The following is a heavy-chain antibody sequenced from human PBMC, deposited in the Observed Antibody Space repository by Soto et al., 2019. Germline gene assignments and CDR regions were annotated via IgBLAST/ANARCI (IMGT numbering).Heavy chain of an antibody. J-gene: IGHJ4*02. CDR2: ISVSGNII. CDR3: VRDTMRASAAASLEY. CDR1: GFTFSTYE. Sequence: EVHLVESGGGLVQPGGSLRLSCAASGFTFSTYEFNWVRQAPGRGLEWISYISVSGNIIKYADSVKGRFTISRDNAESSLHLHMSSLRVDDTAVYFCVRDTMRASAAASLEYWGQGTQVIVSS. D-gene: IGHD6-13*01. V-gene: IGHV3-48*03.